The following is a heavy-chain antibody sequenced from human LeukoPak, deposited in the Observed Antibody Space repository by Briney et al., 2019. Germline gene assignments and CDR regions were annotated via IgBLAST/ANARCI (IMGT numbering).Heavy chain of an antibody. Sequence: SVKVSCKASGGTFSSYAISWVRQAPGQGLEWMGGIIPIFGTANYAQKFQGRVTITADESTSTAYMELSSLRSEDTAVYYCARDRGIAAAGTIWFGYWGQGTLVTVSS. CDR2: IIPIFGTA. V-gene: IGHV1-69*01. CDR1: GGTFSSYA. J-gene: IGHJ4*02. CDR3: ARDRGIAAAGTIWFGY. D-gene: IGHD6-13*01.